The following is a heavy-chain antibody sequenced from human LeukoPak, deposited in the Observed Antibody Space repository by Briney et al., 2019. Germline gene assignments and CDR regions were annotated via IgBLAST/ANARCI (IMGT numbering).Heavy chain of an antibody. CDR1: GGSFSGYY. CDR2: INHSGST. V-gene: IGHV4-34*01. D-gene: IGHD3-22*01. Sequence: SETLSLTCAAYGGSFSGYYWSWIRQPPGKGLEWIGEINHSGSTNYNPSLKSRVTISVDTSRNQFSLKLSSVTAADTAVYYCARVRYYFDSSAYYPLYYFDYWGQGTLVTVSS. J-gene: IGHJ4*02. CDR3: ARVRYYFDSSAYYPLYYFDY.